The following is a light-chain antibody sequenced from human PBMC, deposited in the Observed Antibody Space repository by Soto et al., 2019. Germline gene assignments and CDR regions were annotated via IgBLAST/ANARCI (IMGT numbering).Light chain of an antibody. CDR2: DAS. Sequence: DIQMTQSPSTLSASVGDRVTITCRASQSISSWLAWYQQKPGKAPKLLIYDASSLESGVPSRFSGSGSGTEFTLTISSLQPDDFATYYCQQYNSYPRPFGQGTKVEI. CDR3: QQYNSYPRP. CDR1: QSISSW. J-gene: IGKJ1*01. V-gene: IGKV1-5*01.